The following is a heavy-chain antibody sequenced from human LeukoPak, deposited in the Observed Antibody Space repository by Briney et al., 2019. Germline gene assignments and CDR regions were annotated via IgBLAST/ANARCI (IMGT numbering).Heavy chain of an antibody. D-gene: IGHD2-2*01. Sequence: SETLSLTCTVSGGSISSYYWIWIRQPPGKGLEWIGYIFYCGSTNYNPSLKSRFTISVDTSKNPFSLKLSSVTAADTAVYYCARDRYCSSTSCYRSYYYYGMDVWGQGTTVTVSS. CDR3: ARDRYCSSTSCYRSYYYYGMDV. V-gene: IGHV4-59*13. J-gene: IGHJ6*02. CDR2: IFYCGST. CDR1: GGSISSYY.